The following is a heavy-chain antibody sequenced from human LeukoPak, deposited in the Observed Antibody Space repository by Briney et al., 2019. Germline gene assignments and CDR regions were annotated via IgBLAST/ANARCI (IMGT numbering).Heavy chain of an antibody. CDR3: ASQASGSYRWGYDAFDI. CDR2: IYYSGST. D-gene: IGHD1-26*01. CDR1: GGSISSYY. Sequence: SETLSLTCTVSGGSISSYYWSWIRQPPGKGLEWIGYIYYSGSTNYNPSLKSRVTISVDTSKNQFSLKLSSVTAADTAVYYCASQASGSYRWGYDAFDIWGQGTMVTVSS. J-gene: IGHJ3*02. V-gene: IGHV4-59*08.